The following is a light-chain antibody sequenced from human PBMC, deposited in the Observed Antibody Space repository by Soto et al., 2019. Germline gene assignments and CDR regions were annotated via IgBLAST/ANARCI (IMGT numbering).Light chain of an antibody. CDR1: QSVSSAY. Sequence: EIVLTQSPGTLSLSPGERATLSCRASQSVSSAYLAWYHQIPGQAPRLLIYGASSRATGIPDRFSGSGSGTEFTLTISGLEPEDFAMYYCQQSGSSFYTFGQRTKLEIK. V-gene: IGKV3-20*01. CDR2: GAS. J-gene: IGKJ2*01. CDR3: QQSGSSFYT.